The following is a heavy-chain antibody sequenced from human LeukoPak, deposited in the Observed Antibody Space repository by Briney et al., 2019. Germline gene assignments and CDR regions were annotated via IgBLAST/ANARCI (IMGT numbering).Heavy chain of an antibody. Sequence: GGSLRLSCAASGFTFSSYSMNWVRQAPGKGLEWVAVIWYDGSKKYHADSVKGRFTISRDNSKNTLYLQMNSLRAEDTAVYYCARDLLGYSYDAYYFDFWGQGTLVTVSS. D-gene: IGHD5-18*01. J-gene: IGHJ4*02. CDR1: GFTFSSYS. CDR2: IWYDGSKK. CDR3: ARDLLGYSYDAYYFDF. V-gene: IGHV3-33*08.